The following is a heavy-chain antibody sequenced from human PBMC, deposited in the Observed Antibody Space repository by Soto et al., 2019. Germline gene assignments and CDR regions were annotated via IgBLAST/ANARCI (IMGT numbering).Heavy chain of an antibody. D-gene: IGHD2-8*01. CDR3: ARDREMVYAFVRYYYYGMDV. CDR2: IIPIFGTA. V-gene: IGHV1-69*13. J-gene: IGHJ6*02. Sequence: SVKVSCKASGGTFSSYAISWVRQAPGQGLEWMGGIIPIFGTANYAQKFQGRVTITADESTSTAYMELSSLRSEDTAVYYCARDREMVYAFVRYYYYGMDVWGQGXTVTVYS. CDR1: GGTFSSYA.